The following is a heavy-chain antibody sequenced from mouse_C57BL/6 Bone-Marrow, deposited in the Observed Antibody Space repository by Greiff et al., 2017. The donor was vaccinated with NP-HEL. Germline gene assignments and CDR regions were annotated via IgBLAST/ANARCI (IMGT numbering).Heavy chain of an antibody. D-gene: IGHD2-3*01. CDR3: ARGSFYPDYFDY. CDR1: GYAFSSYW. CDR2: IYPGDGDT. Sequence: VQLQQSGAELVKPGASVKISCKASGYAFSSYWMNWVKQRPGKGLEWIGQIYPGDGDTNYNGKFKGKATLTADKSSSTAYMQLSSLTSEDSAVYFCARGSFYPDYFDYWGQGTTLTVSS. V-gene: IGHV1-80*01. J-gene: IGHJ2*01.